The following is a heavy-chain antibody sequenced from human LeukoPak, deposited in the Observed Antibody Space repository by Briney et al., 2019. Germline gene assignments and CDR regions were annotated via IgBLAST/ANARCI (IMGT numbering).Heavy chain of an antibody. CDR2: INSDGSST. Sequence: PGGSLRLSCAASGFTFSSYWMHWVRQAPGKGLVWVSRINSDGSSTSYADSVKGRFTISRDNAKNTLYLQMNSLRAEDTAAYYCARCDYYHYGMDVWGQGTTVTVSS. CDR3: ARCDYYHYGMDV. V-gene: IGHV3-74*01. CDR1: GFTFSSYW. J-gene: IGHJ6*02.